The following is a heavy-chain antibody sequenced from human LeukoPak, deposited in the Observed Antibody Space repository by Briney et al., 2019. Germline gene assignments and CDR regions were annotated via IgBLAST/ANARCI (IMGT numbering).Heavy chain of an antibody. CDR1: GFTFSRYA. Sequence: GGSLRLSCAASGFTFSRYAVSWVRQAPGKGLEWVSAVSRSGDSTYYADSVKGRFTISRDNSKNTLYLQMSSLRADDTAVYYCTKGAWLDYWGRGTLVTVSS. CDR3: TKGAWLDY. V-gene: IGHV3-23*01. CDR2: VSRSGDST. J-gene: IGHJ4*02. D-gene: IGHD4/OR15-4a*01.